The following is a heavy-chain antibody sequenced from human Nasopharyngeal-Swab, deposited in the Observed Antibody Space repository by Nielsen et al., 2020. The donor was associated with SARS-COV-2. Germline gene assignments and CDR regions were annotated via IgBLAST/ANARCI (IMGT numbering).Heavy chain of an antibody. J-gene: IGHJ4*02. Sequence: GESLKISCAASGFTFSSYAMSWVRQAPGKGLEWVSYISSSGRTIYYADSVKGRFTISRDNAKNSLYLQMNSLRAEDTAVYYCARPRPPFDYWGQGTLVTVSS. CDR3: ARPRPPFDY. CDR2: ISSSGRTI. CDR1: GFTFSSYA. V-gene: IGHV3-48*03.